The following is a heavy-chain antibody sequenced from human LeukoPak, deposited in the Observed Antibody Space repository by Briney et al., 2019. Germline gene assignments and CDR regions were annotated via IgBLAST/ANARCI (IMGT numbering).Heavy chain of an antibody. J-gene: IGHJ4*02. D-gene: IGHD1-26*01. Sequence: QTGGSLRLSCVVSGFTFSSYWMSWVRQAPGKGLEWVANIKQDGSEKYYVDPVKGRFTMSRDNAKNSLYLQMNSLRAEDTAVYYCARVQWELRGVGSYFEYWGQGALVTVSS. CDR3: ARVQWELRGVGSYFEY. CDR1: GFTFSSYW. CDR2: IKQDGSEK. V-gene: IGHV3-7*01.